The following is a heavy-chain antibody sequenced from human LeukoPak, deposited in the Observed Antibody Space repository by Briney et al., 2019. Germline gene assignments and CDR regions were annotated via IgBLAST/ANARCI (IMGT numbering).Heavy chain of an antibody. D-gene: IGHD3-3*01. CDR1: GYTFTSYY. CDR3: AREYKQYYDFWSGYYTHFDY. CDR2: INPSGGST. Sequence: ASVKVSCKASGYTFTSYYMHWVRQAPGQGLEWMGIINPSGGSTSYAQKFQGRVTMTRDMSTSTVYMELSSLRSEDTAVYYCAREYKQYYDFWSGYYTHFDYWGQGTLVTVSS. V-gene: IGHV1-46*01. J-gene: IGHJ4*02.